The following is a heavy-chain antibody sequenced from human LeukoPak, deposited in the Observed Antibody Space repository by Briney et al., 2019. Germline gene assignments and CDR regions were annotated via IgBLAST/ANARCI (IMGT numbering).Heavy chain of an antibody. CDR2: IYYSGST. V-gene: IGHV4-39*07. J-gene: IGHJ5*02. D-gene: IGHD3-22*01. CDR1: GGSISSSSYY. CDR3: ARDFPTPNYDSSGYYP. Sequence: SETLSLTCTVSGGSISSSSYYWGWIRQPPGKGLEWIGSIYYSGSTYYNPSLKSRVTISVDTSKNQFSLKLSSVTAADTAVYYCARDFPTPNYDSSGYYPWGQGTLVTVSS.